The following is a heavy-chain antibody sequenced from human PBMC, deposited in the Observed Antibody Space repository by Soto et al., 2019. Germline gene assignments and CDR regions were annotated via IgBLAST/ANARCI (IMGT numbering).Heavy chain of an antibody. J-gene: IGHJ4*02. CDR2: IYTSGSSGST. Sequence: QVHLQESGPGLVKPSETLSLTCTVSGGSISSYYWSWIRQPAGKGLEWIGRIYTSGSSGSTNYNPSLQSRVTMSVDTSKNHFSLNLSSVTAADTAVYYCARDGIPTGGPYFVYWGQGALVTVSS. V-gene: IGHV4-4*07. CDR1: GGSISSYY. D-gene: IGHD2-15*01. CDR3: ARDGIPTGGPYFVY.